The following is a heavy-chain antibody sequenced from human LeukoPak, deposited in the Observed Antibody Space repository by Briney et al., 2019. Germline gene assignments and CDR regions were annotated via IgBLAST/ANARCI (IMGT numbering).Heavy chain of an antibody. CDR2: ISSSSSYT. CDR1: GFTFSDYC. Sequence: GGSLRLSCAASGFTFSDYCMSWIRQAPGKGLEWVSYISSSSSYTNYADSVKGRFTISRDNAKNSLYLQMNSLRAEDTAVYYCARGTGEDTAMVRAFDYWGQGTLVTVSS. CDR3: ARGTGEDTAMVRAFDY. J-gene: IGHJ4*02. V-gene: IGHV3-11*05. D-gene: IGHD5-18*01.